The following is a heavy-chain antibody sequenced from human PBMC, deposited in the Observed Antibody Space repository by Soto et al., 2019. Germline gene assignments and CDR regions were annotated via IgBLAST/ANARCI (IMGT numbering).Heavy chain of an antibody. CDR3: ASQASPYYYYGMDV. CDR1: GGSISSSSYY. CDR2: IYYSGST. J-gene: IGHJ6*02. Sequence: QLQLQESGPGLVKPSETLSLTCTVSGGSISSSSYYWGWIRQPPGKGLEWIGNIYYSGSTYYNPSLKSRVTISVDTSKNQLSLKLSSVTAADTAVYYCASQASPYYYYGMDVWGQGTTVTVSS. V-gene: IGHV4-39*01.